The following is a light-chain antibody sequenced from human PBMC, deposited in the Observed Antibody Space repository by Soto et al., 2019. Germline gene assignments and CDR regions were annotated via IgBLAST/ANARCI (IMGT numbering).Light chain of an antibody. Sequence: QSVLTQPASVSGSPGQSITISCTGTSSDVGGYDYVSWYQQHPGKAPRLMIYKASNRPSGVSHRFSGSRSGNTASLTISGLQAEDEADYYCSSYTSGRTLYVFGTGTKVTVL. V-gene: IGLV2-14*01. CDR1: SSDVGGYDY. CDR2: KAS. J-gene: IGLJ1*01. CDR3: SSYTSGRTLYV.